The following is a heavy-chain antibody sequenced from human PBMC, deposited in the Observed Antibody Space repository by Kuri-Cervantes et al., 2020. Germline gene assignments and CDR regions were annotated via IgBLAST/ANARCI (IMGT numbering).Heavy chain of an antibody. V-gene: IGHV1-2*02. J-gene: IGHJ4*02. CDR3: ASLGYCTSTSCYEDPVHSDY. CDR2: INPNSGGT. CDR1: GYTFTGYY. Sequence: ASVKVSCKASGYTFTGYYMHWVRQAPGQGLEWMGWINPNSGGTNYAQKVQGRVSMTTDTSTTTAYMELRSLRSDDTAVYYCASLGYCTSTSCYEDPVHSDYWGQGTLVTVSS. D-gene: IGHD2-2*01.